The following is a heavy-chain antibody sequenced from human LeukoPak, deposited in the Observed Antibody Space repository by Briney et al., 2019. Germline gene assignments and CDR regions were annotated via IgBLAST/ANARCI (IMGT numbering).Heavy chain of an antibody. CDR3: AKDGYCSSTSCYTYYYYYYGMDV. CDR2: ISGSGGST. V-gene: IGHV3-23*01. D-gene: IGHD2-2*02. Sequence: GGSLRLSCAASGFTFSSYAMSWVRQAPGKGLEWVSAISGSGGSTYYADSVKGRFTISRDNSKNTLYLQMNSLRAEDTAVYYCAKDGYCSSTSCYTYYYYYYGMDVWGQGTTVTVSS. J-gene: IGHJ6*02. CDR1: GFTFSSYA.